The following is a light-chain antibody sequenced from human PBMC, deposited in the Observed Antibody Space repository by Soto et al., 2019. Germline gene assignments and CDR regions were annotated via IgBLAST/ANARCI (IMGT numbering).Light chain of an antibody. CDR2: DAS. CDR1: QNIGTS. CDR3: QQRSVWPIT. J-gene: IGKJ5*01. Sequence: EIVMSNSPATLSVSRWEIVTLSCRASQNIGTSLVWSQQKPGQSPRLLIYDASHRATGVPARFSGSGSGTDFTLTISGLEPEDFAVDYCQQRSVWPITFGQGTRLEIK. V-gene: IGKV3-11*01.